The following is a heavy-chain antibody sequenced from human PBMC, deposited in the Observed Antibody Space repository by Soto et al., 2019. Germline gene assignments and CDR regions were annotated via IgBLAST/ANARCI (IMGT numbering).Heavy chain of an antibody. CDR1: VGSIISSSYY. V-gene: IGHV4-39*01. J-gene: IGHJ6*02. Sequence: SETLSLTCTFSVGSIISSSYYWGWIRQPPGKGLEWIGSIYYSGSTYYNPSLKSRVTISVDTSKNQFSLKLSSVTAADTAVYYCASHYGSGSYYYYYYYGMDVWGQGTTVTVSS. D-gene: IGHD3-10*01. CDR2: IYYSGST. CDR3: ASHYGSGSYYYYYYYGMDV.